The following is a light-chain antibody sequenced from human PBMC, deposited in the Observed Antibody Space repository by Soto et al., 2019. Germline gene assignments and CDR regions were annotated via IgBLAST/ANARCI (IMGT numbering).Light chain of an antibody. CDR1: ESVSSSH. CDR2: GPS. V-gene: IGKV3-20*01. J-gene: IGKJ1*01. Sequence: EIVLTQSPGTLSLSPGERATLSCRASESVSSSHIAWYQQKPGQSPRLLIYGPSNRATGIPDRFSGSGSGTDFTLTISRLEPEDFAVYYCQESPRTFGQGTKVDIK. CDR3: QESPRT.